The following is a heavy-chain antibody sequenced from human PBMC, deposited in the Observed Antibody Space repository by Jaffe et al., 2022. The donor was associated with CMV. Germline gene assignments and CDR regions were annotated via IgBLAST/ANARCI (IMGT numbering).Heavy chain of an antibody. V-gene: IGHV3-15*02. CDR2: LKSKGAGGTT. CDR3: ATDSFDS. Sequence: EVQLVESGGALVKPGGSLRLSCATSGFSFSTTWMNWVRQAPGKGLEWVGRLKSKGAGGTTDYAALVKGRFLISRDDSKNTLYLQMNSLRIEDTGVYYCATDSFDSWGQGTLVTVSS. J-gene: IGHJ4*02. CDR1: GFSFSTTW.